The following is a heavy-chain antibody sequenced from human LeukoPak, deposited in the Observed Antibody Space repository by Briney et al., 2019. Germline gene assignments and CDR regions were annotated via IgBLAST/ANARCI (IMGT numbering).Heavy chain of an antibody. D-gene: IGHD1-26*01. CDR2: ISSSSSYI. CDR1: GFTFSSYS. Sequence: PGGSLRLSCAASGFTFSSYSMNWVRQAPGKGLEWVSSISSSSSYIYYADSVKGRFTISRDNAKNSLYLQMNSLRAEDTAVYYCARGGMVGAPAAYWGQGTLVTVSS. J-gene: IGHJ4*02. V-gene: IGHV3-21*01. CDR3: ARGGMVGAPAAY.